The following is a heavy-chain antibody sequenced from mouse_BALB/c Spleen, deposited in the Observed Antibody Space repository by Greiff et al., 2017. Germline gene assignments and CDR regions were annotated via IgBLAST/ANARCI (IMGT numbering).Heavy chain of an antibody. Sequence: QVQLQQSGAELMKPGASVKISCKATGYTFSSYWIEWVKQRPGHGLEWIGEILPGSGSTNYNEKFKGKATFTADTSSNTAYMQLSSLTSEDSAVYYCARRITTDGYAMDYWGQGTSVTVSS. CDR3: ARRITTDGYAMDY. CDR2: ILPGSGST. V-gene: IGHV1-9*01. J-gene: IGHJ4*01. CDR1: GYTFSSYW. D-gene: IGHD2-4*01.